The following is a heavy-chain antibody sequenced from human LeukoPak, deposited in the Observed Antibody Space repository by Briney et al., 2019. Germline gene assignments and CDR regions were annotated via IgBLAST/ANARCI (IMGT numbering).Heavy chain of an antibody. CDR1: GGSISSYD. Sequence: PSETLSLTCTVSGGSISSYDWSWIRQPPGKGLEWIGYIYYSGSTNYNPSLKSRVTISVDTSKNQFSLKLSPVTAADTAVYYCARARRGGYSYGAFDYWGQGTLVTVSS. J-gene: IGHJ4*02. D-gene: IGHD5-18*01. CDR3: ARARRGGYSYGAFDY. CDR2: IYYSGST. V-gene: IGHV4-59*12.